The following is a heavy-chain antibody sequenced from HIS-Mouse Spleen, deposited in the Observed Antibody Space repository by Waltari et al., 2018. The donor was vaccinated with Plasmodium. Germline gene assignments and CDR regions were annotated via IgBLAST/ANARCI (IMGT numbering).Heavy chain of an antibody. D-gene: IGHD6-13*01. J-gene: IGHJ2*01. CDR2: IKQDGSEK. V-gene: IGHV3-7*01. Sequence: EVQLVESGGGLVQPGGSLRLSCAASGFTFSSYWMSWVRQAPGKGGEWVANIKQDGSEKYYVEFVKGRFTISRDNAKNSLYLQMNSLRAEDTAVYYCASSWYWYFDLWGRGTLVTVSS. CDR1: GFTFSSYW. CDR3: ASSWYWYFDL.